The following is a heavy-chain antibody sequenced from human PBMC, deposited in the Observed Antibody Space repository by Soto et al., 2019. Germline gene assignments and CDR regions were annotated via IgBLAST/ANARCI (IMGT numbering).Heavy chain of an antibody. CDR3: AKDSAYYNSRGFDY. V-gene: IGHV3-23*01. J-gene: IGHJ4*02. CDR1: GLIFNNYA. Sequence: LRLSCVASGLIFNNYAMSWVRQAPGKGLEWVSAIIGSGGSTYYADSVKGRFTISRDNSKNTLYLQMDSLRAEDTAVYYCAKDSAYYNSRGFDYWGQGTLVTVPQ. D-gene: IGHD3-22*01. CDR2: IIGSGGST.